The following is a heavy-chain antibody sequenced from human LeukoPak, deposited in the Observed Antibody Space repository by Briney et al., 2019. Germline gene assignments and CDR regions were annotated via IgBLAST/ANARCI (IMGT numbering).Heavy chain of an antibody. CDR1: GFTFTSYY. CDR2: INLSGGST. Sequence: ASVKVSCKASGFTFTSYYMHWVRHAPGQALEWLGIINLSGGSTSYAQKFQRRVTLNRDTSTSTVYMELSSLRSEDTAVYYCARGPPGRVHDSSKKGLFDPWGQGTLVTVSS. V-gene: IGHV1-46*01. J-gene: IGHJ5*02. D-gene: IGHD3-22*01. CDR3: ARGPPGRVHDSSKKGLFDP.